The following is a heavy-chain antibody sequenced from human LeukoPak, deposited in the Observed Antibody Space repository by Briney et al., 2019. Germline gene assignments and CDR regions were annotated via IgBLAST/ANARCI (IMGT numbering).Heavy chain of an antibody. CDR3: SRGRYYYDSSGYSDYYYMDV. CDR2: IYYSGST. J-gene: IGHJ6*03. V-gene: IGHV4-59*01. Sequence: PSETLSLTCTVSGGSISSYYWSWIRQPPGKGLEWMGYIYYSGSTNYNPSLKSRVTISVDTSKNQFSLKLSSVTAADTAVYYCSRGRYYYDSSGYSDYYYMDVWGKGTTVTVSS. D-gene: IGHD3-22*01. CDR1: GGSISSYY.